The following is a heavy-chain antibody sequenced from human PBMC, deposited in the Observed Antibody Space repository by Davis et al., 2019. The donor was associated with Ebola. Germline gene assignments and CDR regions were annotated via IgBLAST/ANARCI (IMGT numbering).Heavy chain of an antibody. CDR3: ARAYDFWSGYPYYYYGMDV. Sequence: SETLSLTCAVYGGSFSGYYWGWIRQPPGKGLEWIGSIFYTGSTFYNPSLKSRVSISVDTSKNQFSLKLSSVTAADTAVYYCARAYDFWSGYPYYYYGMDVWGQGTTVTVSS. V-gene: IGHV4-34*12. CDR2: IFYTGST. J-gene: IGHJ6*02. D-gene: IGHD3-3*01. CDR1: GGSFSGYY.